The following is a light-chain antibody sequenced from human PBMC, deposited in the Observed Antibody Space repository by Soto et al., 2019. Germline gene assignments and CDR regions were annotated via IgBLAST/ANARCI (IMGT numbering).Light chain of an antibody. CDR2: AAS. J-gene: IGKJ5*01. Sequence: IQLTQSPSSLSASVGDRVTITCRASQGIGSYLAWYQQKPGEAPKLLIFAASTLQSGVPSRFSGSGSGTDFTLTISSLQAEDFATYYCQQSYSTPYTFGQGTRLEIK. CDR1: QGIGSY. CDR3: QQSYSTPYT. V-gene: IGKV1-39*01.